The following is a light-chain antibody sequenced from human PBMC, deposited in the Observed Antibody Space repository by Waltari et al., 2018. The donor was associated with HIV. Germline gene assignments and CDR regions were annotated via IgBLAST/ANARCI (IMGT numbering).Light chain of an antibody. J-gene: IGKJ1*01. CDR3: LQDYNLPGA. CDR2: GAS. Sequence: VLTQSPGTLSVSPAERATLSCRASQRIDTTSLSWYQQKPGQAPRLVIYGASTRASGIPPRFSGSGSGTDFTLTISSLQPEDFASYYCLQDYNLPGAFGQGTRVEIK. V-gene: IGKV3D-7*01. CDR1: QRIDTTS.